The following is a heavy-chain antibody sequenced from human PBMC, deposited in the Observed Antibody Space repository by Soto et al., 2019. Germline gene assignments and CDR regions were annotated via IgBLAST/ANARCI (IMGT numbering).Heavy chain of an antibody. J-gene: IGHJ4*02. V-gene: IGHV3-23*01. CDR1: GFTFNSYA. CDR3: AKRKGGYYVTTATYYFDY. D-gene: IGHD3-3*01. Sequence: PGWSLRLSCASSGFTFNSYAMSWVRQAPGKGLEWVSGISGRGGSTYYADSVKGRFTISRDNSKNTLYLQMNSLRAEDTAVYYCAKRKGGYYVTTATYYFDYWGQGTLVTVSS. CDR2: ISGRGGST.